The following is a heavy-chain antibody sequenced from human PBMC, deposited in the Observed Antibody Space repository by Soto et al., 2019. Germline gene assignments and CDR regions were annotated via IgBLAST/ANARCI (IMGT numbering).Heavy chain of an antibody. V-gene: IGHV3-21*06. J-gene: IGHJ4*02. D-gene: IGHD2-21*01. Sequence: EVQLVESGGGLVKAGGSLRLFCTASGFTFRNYNMNWVRQAPGKGLEWVSSISTGGAYMFYADSVKGRFTISRDNAQNSLFLQIDSPRADDTAVYYGARDIASPGGDYFDSWGQGTLVTVSS. CDR2: ISTGGAYM. CDR1: GFTFRNYN. CDR3: ARDIASPGGDYFDS.